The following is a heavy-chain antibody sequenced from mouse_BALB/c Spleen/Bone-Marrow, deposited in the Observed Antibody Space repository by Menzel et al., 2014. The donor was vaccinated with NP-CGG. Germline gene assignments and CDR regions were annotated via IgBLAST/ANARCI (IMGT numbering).Heavy chain of an antibody. Sequence: VHLVESGPSLVQPSQSLSITCTVSGFSLISYGVHWVRQSPGKGLEWLGVIWRGGSTDYNAAFMSRLGITKDNSKSQVFFKMNSLQADDTAIYYCAIDGYYAMDYWGQGTSVTVSS. CDR1: GFSLISYG. J-gene: IGHJ4*01. D-gene: IGHD2-3*01. CDR2: IWRGGST. CDR3: AIDGYYAMDY. V-gene: IGHV2-5-1*01.